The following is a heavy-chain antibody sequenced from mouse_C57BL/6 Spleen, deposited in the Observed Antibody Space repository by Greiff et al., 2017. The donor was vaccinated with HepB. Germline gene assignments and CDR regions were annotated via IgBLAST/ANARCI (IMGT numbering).Heavy chain of an antibody. V-gene: IGHV1-15*01. J-gene: IGHJ3*01. CDR2: IDPETGGT. Sequence: VKLMESGAELVRPGASVTLSCKASGYTFTDYEMHWVKQTPVHGLEWIGAIDPETGGTAYNQKFKGKAILTADKSSSTAYMELRSLTSEDSAVYYCTRSVYYSFAYWGQGTLVTVSA. CDR3: TRSVYYSFAY. CDR1: GYTFTDYE. D-gene: IGHD2-1*01.